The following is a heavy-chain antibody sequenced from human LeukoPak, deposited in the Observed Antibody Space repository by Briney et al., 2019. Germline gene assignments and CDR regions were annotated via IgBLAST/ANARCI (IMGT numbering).Heavy chain of an antibody. CDR1: GFTISTYT. V-gene: IGHV3-48*02. Sequence: GGSLRLSCAASGFTISTYTMNWVRQAPGKGLEWVSTVSDSRDVHYSDSVKGRFTISRDNARNSLYLQMNSLRDEDTAVYYCTRDGLHTAHFDYWGQGTLVTVSS. J-gene: IGHJ4*02. CDR2: VSDSRDV. D-gene: IGHD5-18*01. CDR3: TRDGLHTAHFDY.